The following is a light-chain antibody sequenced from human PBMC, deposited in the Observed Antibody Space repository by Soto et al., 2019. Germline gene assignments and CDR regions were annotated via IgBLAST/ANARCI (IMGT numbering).Light chain of an antibody. CDR1: QSVSKTY. CDR3: QQYGSSPWT. CDR2: GAS. V-gene: IGKV3-20*01. J-gene: IGKJ1*01. Sequence: ENVLTQSPGTLSLSPGERATLSCRASQSVSKTYLAWYQQKPGQAPRLLIYGASSRATGTPDRFSGSGSGTDFTLTISRLEPEDFAVYYCQQYGSSPWTFGQGTNVEIK.